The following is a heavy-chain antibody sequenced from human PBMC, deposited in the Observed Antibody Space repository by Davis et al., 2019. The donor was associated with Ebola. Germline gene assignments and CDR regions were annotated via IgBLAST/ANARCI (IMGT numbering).Heavy chain of an antibody. V-gene: IGHV3-74*01. D-gene: IGHD3-3*01. J-gene: IGHJ4*02. CDR2: INSDGSST. CDR1: GFTFSSYW. Sequence: PGGSLRLSCAASGFTFSSYWMHWVRQAPGKGLVWVSRINSDGSSTSYADSVKGRFTISRDNAKNTLYLQMNSLKTEDTAVYYCTTERITIFGVVIIRGGDYWGQGTLVTVSS. CDR3: TTERITIFGVVIIRGGDY.